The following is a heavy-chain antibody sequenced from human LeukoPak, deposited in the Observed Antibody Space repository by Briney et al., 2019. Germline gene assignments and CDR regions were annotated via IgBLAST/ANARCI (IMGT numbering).Heavy chain of an antibody. CDR1: RFTFNNYG. J-gene: IGHJ4*02. CDR2: IWYDGSNT. Sequence: PGRSLRLSCAASRFTFNNYGMHWLRQAPGKGLEWVAVIWYDGSNTYYADSVKGRFSISSDNSRGTLYLQMNSLRAEDTAVYYCTRDIRSTYFDYWGQGTLVTVSS. D-gene: IGHD3-3*02. CDR3: TRDIRSTYFDY. V-gene: IGHV3-33*01.